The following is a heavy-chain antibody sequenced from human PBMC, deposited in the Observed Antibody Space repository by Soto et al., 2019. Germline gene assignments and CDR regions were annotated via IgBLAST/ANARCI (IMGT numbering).Heavy chain of an antibody. J-gene: IGHJ4*02. CDR1: GGSFSGYY. V-gene: IGHV4-34*01. D-gene: IGHD2-8*02. CDR2: INHSGST. CDR3: GIDKITGLFDY. Sequence: QVQLQQWGAGLLKPSETLSLTCAVYGGSFSGYYWTWIRQPPGAGLEWIGEINHSGSTNYNPSLKIRVTISVDTSKNQFSLKLTSVTAADTAVYYCGIDKITGLFDYWGQGTLVTVSS.